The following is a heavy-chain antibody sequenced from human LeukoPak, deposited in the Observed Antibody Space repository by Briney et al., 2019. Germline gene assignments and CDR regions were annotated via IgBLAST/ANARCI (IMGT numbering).Heavy chain of an antibody. Sequence: SETLSLTCTVSGGSINSYYWSWIRQPAGKGLEWIGRIYSSGTTNYNPSLKSRVTMSVDTSTNQLSLKLSSVTAADTAVYYCARDGYHYDSSGYYSLDYWGQGTLVTVSS. CDR1: GGSINSYY. J-gene: IGHJ4*02. V-gene: IGHV4-4*07. CDR3: ARDGYHYDSSGYYSLDY. D-gene: IGHD3-22*01. CDR2: IYSSGTT.